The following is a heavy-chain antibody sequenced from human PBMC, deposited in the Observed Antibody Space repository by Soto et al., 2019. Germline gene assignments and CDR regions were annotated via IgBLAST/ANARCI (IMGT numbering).Heavy chain of an antibody. D-gene: IGHD6-19*01. CDR1: GGSISPYY. CDR3: ARLDKAQTSGWSRYYFDY. V-gene: IGHV4-59*08. Sequence: PSETLSLTCTVSGGSISPYYWSWIRQAPGKGLEWIGYVHYSGSTNYNPSLKSRVTISADASNNRFSLKLSSVTAADTAMYYCARLDKAQTSGWSRYYFDYWGQGTLVTVSS. J-gene: IGHJ4*02. CDR2: VHYSGST.